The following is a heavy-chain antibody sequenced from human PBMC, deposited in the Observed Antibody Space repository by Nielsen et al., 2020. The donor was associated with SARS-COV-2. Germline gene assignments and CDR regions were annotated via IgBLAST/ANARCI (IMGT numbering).Heavy chain of an antibody. V-gene: IGHV5-51*01. D-gene: IGHD4-23*01. CDR3: ARNTYGGSTDY. J-gene: IGHJ4*02. CDR1: GYTFTSYW. Sequence: GESLKISCQGSGYTFTSYWIVWVRQMPGKGLEWMGVIYPRDSDTRYNPSFQGQVTISADKSISTVYLQWSGLKASDSAMYYCARNTYGGSTDYWGQGTLVTVSS. CDR2: IYPRDSDT.